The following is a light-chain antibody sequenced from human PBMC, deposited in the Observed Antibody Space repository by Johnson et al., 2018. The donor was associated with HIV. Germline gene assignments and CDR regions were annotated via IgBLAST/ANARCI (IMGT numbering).Light chain of an antibody. CDR3: GTWDSSLSAGGV. V-gene: IGLV1-51*02. J-gene: IGLJ1*01. CDR1: SSNIGSHY. CDR2: KNN. Sequence: QSVLTQPPSVSAAPGQKVTISCSGSSSNIGSHYVSWYQLLPGTPPKLLIFKNNKRPSGIPDRFSGSKSGTSATLVITGLQTGDEADYYCGTWDSSLSAGGVFGTGTKVTVL.